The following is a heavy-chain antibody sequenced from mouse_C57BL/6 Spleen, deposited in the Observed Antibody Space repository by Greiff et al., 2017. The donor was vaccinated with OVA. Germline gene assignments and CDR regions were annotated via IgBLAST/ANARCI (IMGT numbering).Heavy chain of an antibody. V-gene: IGHV2-9-1*01. CDR3: ARIYDGYRDAMDY. CDR2: IWTGGGT. J-gene: IGHJ4*01. CDR1: GFSLTSYA. D-gene: IGHD2-3*01. Sequence: VHLVESGPGLVAPSQSLSITCTVSGFSLTSYAISWVRQPPGKGLEWLGVIWTGGGTNYNSALKSRLSINKDNSKSQVFLKMNSLQTDDTARYYCARIYDGYRDAMDYWGQGTSVTVSS.